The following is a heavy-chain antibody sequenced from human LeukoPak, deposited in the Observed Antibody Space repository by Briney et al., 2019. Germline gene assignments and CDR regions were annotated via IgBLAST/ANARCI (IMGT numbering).Heavy chain of an antibody. Sequence: SGTLSLACTVSGGSISSYYWSWIRQPPGKGLEWIGYIYYSGSTNYNPSLKSRVTISVDTSKNQFSLKLSSVTAADTAVYYCARAKELLWFGELLPLIHFDYWGQGTLVTVSS. D-gene: IGHD3-10*01. CDR3: ARAKELLWFGELLPLIHFDY. V-gene: IGHV4-59*01. CDR1: GGSISSYY. J-gene: IGHJ4*02. CDR2: IYYSGST.